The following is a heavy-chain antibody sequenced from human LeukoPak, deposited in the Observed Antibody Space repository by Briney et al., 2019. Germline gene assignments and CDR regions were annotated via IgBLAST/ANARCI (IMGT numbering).Heavy chain of an antibody. Sequence: SETLSLTCTVSGGSISSSSYYWGWIRQPPGKGLEWIGSIYYSGSTYYNPSLKSRVTISVDTSKNQFSLKLSSVTAADTAVYYCARHGGRRTYCSSTSCKLTGSYLGGYFDYWGQGTLVTVSS. D-gene: IGHD2-2*01. J-gene: IGHJ4*02. CDR1: GGSISSSSYY. CDR3: ARHGGRRTYCSSTSCKLTGSYLGGYFDY. CDR2: IYYSGST. V-gene: IGHV4-39*07.